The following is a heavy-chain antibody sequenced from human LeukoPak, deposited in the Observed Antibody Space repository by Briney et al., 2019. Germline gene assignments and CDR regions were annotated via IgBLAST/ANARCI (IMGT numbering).Heavy chain of an antibody. CDR2: ISSSSSTI. CDR3: ARDAPSGYDYVIGIRVNY. J-gene: IGHJ4*02. D-gene: IGHD5-12*01. Sequence: QPGGSLRLSCAASGFTFSSYSMNWVRQAPGKGLEWVSSISSSSSTIYYADSVKGRFTISRDNAKNSLYLQMNSLRAEDTAVYYCARDAPSGYDYVIGIRVNYWGQGTLVTVSS. V-gene: IGHV3-48*01. CDR1: GFTFSSYS.